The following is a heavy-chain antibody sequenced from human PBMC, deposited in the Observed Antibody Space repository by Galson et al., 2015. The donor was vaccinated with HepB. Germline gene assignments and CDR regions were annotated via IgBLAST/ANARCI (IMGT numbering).Heavy chain of an antibody. CDR2: IIPIFGTA. J-gene: IGHJ3*02. Sequence: SVKVSCKASGGTFSSYAISWVRQAPGQGLEWMGGIIPIFGTANYAQKFQGRVTITADESTSTAYMELSSLRSEDTAVYYCARDRRSMVQGVIGPWAFDIWGQGTMVTVSS. V-gene: IGHV1-69*13. CDR1: GGTFSSYA. D-gene: IGHD3-10*01. CDR3: ARDRRSMVQGVIGPWAFDI.